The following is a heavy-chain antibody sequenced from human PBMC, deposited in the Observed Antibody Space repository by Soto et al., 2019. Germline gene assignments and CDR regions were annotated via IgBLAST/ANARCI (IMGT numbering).Heavy chain of an antibody. CDR2: IIPIFGTA. CDR1: GGTFSSYA. Sequence: QVQLVQSGAEVKKPGSSVKVSCKASGGTFSSYAISWVRQAPGQGLEWMGGIIPIFGTANYAQKFQGRVTITADESTSTVYMELSSLRSEDTAVYYCARDCSSTSCRKGYWYFDLWGRGTLVTVSS. V-gene: IGHV1-69*01. J-gene: IGHJ2*01. D-gene: IGHD2-2*01. CDR3: ARDCSSTSCRKGYWYFDL.